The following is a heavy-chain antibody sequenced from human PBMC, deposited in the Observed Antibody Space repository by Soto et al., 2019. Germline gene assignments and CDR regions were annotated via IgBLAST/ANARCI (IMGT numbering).Heavy chain of an antibody. V-gene: IGHV3-33*01. Sequence: GGSLRLCCAASGFTFSSYGMHGVRQDPGKGLEWVAVIWYDGSNKYYADSVKGRFTISRDNSKNTLYLQMNSLRAEDTAVYYCARDNWNYVWYGMDVWGQGTTVTVSS. CDR2: IWYDGSNK. CDR1: GFTFSSYG. D-gene: IGHD1-7*01. CDR3: ARDNWNYVWYGMDV. J-gene: IGHJ6*02.